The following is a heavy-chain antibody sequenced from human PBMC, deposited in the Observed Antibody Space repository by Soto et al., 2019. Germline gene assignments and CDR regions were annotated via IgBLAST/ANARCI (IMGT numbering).Heavy chain of an antibody. Sequence: GESLKISCKGSGSSFTSYWIGWVRQMPGKGLEWMGIIYPGDSDTRYSPSFQGQVTISADKSISTAYLQWSSLKASDTAMYYCARHSVHDGKDALYYGMDVWGQGTTVTVSS. D-gene: IGHD1-1*01. J-gene: IGHJ6*02. V-gene: IGHV5-51*01. CDR2: IYPGDSDT. CDR3: ARHSVHDGKDALYYGMDV. CDR1: GSSFTSYW.